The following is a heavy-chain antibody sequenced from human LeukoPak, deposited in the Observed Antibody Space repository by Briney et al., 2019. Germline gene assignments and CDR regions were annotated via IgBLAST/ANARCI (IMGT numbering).Heavy chain of an antibody. Sequence: PGGSLRLSCAASQFSISYDWMHWVRQAPGKGLGWVASIKEDGRDIHYLDSVKGRFSISRDNAKNSLYLEMNTLSAEDTAVYYCVRGSGWFFGLWGQGSLVTVSS. CDR1: QFSISYDW. J-gene: IGHJ4*02. D-gene: IGHD6-19*01. CDR3: VRGSGWFFGL. CDR2: IKEDGRDI. V-gene: IGHV3-7*01.